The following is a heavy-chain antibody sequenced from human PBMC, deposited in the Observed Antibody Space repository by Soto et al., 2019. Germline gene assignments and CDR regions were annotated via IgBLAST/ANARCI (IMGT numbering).Heavy chain of an antibody. D-gene: IGHD2-8*01. Sequence: GWSLRLSCGASGLTVSSHAMIWVGQAPGKGLEWVSSISGSGDGTYYGDSVKGRFTISRDSSSSTLYLQMNNLRGEDTAVYFCTKSRRGILMVYGFGGMDVWGQGTTVTV. V-gene: IGHV3-23*01. CDR3: TKSRRGILMVYGFGGMDV. CDR1: GLTVSSHA. CDR2: ISGSGDGT. J-gene: IGHJ6*02.